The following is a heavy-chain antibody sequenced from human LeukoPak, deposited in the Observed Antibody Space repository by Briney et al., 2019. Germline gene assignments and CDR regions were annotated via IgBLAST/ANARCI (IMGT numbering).Heavy chain of an antibody. CDR3: AKYYSASSSYIDY. CDR2: ISGSGGST. CDR1: GFTFSTYA. J-gene: IGHJ4*02. V-gene: IGHV3-23*01. Sequence: GASLRLSCAASGFTFSTYAMSWVRQAPGKGLEWVSAISGSGGSTYYADSVRGRFTISRDSSKNTLYLQMNSLRAEDTAVYYCAKYYSASSSYIDYWGQGTLVTVSS. D-gene: IGHD3-22*01.